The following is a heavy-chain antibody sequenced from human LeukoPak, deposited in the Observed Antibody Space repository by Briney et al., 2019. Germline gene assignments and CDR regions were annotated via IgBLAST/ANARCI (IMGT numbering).Heavy chain of an antibody. J-gene: IGHJ5*02. Sequence: GGSLRLSCAASGFTFSSYAMSWVRQAPGKGLEWVSAISGSGGGTYYADSVKGRFTISRDNAKNTLYLQMNSLRAEDTAVYYCARDARFNWFDPWGQGTLVTVSS. CDR3: ARDARFNWFDP. CDR2: ISGSGGGT. D-gene: IGHD6-6*01. V-gene: IGHV3-23*01. CDR1: GFTFSSYA.